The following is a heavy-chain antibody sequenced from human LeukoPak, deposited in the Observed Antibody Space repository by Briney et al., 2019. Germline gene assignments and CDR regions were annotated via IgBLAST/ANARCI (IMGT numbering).Heavy chain of an antibody. Sequence: GGSLRLSCAASGFTFGSYWMHWVRQAPGKGLVWVSHINGDGSTTSYADSVKGRFTISRDNAKNTVYLQMNSLRAKDTAVYYCAKGGSSSPRSTFDYWGQGTLLTVSS. V-gene: IGHV3-74*01. CDR1: GFTFGSYW. J-gene: IGHJ4*02. D-gene: IGHD6-13*01. CDR3: AKGGSSSPRSTFDY. CDR2: INGDGSTT.